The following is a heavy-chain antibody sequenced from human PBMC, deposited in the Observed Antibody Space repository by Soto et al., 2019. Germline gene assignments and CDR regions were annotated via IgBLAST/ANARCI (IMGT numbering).Heavy chain of an antibody. CDR1: GGSLSSYY. J-gene: IGHJ4*02. CDR2: IYYSGST. CDR3: ARVPSTVNKVFDY. Sequence: SETLSLTCTVSGGSLSSYYWSWIRQPPGKGLEWIGYIYYSGSTNYNPSLKSRVTISVDTSKNQLSLKLSSVTAADTAVYYCARVPSTVNKVFDYWGQGTLVTVSS. V-gene: IGHV4-59*01. D-gene: IGHD4-17*01.